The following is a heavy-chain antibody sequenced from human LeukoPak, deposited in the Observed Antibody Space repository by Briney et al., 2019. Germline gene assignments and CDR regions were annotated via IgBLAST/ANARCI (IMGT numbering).Heavy chain of an antibody. CDR3: AKLPSSSWTGGDY. CDR1: GFTFSSYG. D-gene: IGHD6-13*01. Sequence: QSGGSLRLSCAASGFTFSSYGMSWVRQAPGKGLEWVSAISGSGGSTYYADSVKGRFTISRDNSKNTLYLQMNSLRAEDTAVYYCAKLPSSSWTGGDYWGQGTLVTVSS. J-gene: IGHJ4*02. V-gene: IGHV3-23*01. CDR2: ISGSGGST.